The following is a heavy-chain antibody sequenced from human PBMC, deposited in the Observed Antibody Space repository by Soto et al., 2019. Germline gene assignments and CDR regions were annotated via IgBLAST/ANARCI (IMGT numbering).Heavy chain of an antibody. Sequence: SETLSLTCIVSGGSISSYYWSWIRQPPGKGLEWIGYIYYSGSTNYNPSLKSRVTISVDTSKNQFSLKLSSVTAADTAVYYCARDSGYNYGHEFDYWGQGTLVTVSS. CDR1: GGSISSYY. J-gene: IGHJ4*02. CDR2: IYYSGST. CDR3: ARDSGYNYGHEFDY. D-gene: IGHD1-1*01. V-gene: IGHV4-59*01.